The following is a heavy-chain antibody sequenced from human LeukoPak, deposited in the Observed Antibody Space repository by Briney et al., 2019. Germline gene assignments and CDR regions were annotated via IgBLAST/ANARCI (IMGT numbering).Heavy chain of an antibody. Sequence: GGSLRLSCAASGFTFSYSSMSWVRQAPGKGLEWVSAISDSDGSTYYADSVKGRFTISRDNAKNSLYLQMNSLRAEDTAVYYCARSRGYSYIDYWGQGTLVTVSS. CDR1: GFTFSYSS. V-gene: IGHV3-23*01. J-gene: IGHJ4*02. D-gene: IGHD5-18*01. CDR2: ISDSDGST. CDR3: ARSRGYSYIDY.